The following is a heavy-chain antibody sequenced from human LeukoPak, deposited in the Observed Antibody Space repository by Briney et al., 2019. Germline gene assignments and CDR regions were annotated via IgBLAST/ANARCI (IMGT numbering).Heavy chain of an antibody. CDR2: INPNSGGT. D-gene: IGHD4-17*01. Sequence: ASVKVSCKASGYTFTGYYMYWVRQAPGQGLEWMGWINPNSGGTNYAQKFQGRVTMTRDTSISTAYMELTRLRSDDTAVYYCARDNGDYWFDYWGQGTLVTVSS. J-gene: IGHJ4*02. CDR3: ARDNGDYWFDY. V-gene: IGHV1-2*02. CDR1: GYTFTGYY.